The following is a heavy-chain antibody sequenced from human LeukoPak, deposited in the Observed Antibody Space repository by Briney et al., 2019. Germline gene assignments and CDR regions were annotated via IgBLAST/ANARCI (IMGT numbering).Heavy chain of an antibody. CDR2: ISSSSSNI. CDR3: ARDRDIGVEPTRSALDS. D-gene: IGHD2-2*01. J-gene: IGHJ4*02. CDR1: GFTFSSYS. Sequence: GGPLRLSCAASGFTFSSYSMNWVRQAPGKGLEWVSYISSSSSNIYYADSVKGRFTISRDNAKNSLYLQMNSLRAEDTAVYYCARDRDIGVEPTRSALDSWGQGTLVIVS. V-gene: IGHV3-48*04.